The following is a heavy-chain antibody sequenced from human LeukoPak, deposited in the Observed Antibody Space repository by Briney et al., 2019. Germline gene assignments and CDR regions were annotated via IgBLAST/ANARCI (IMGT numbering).Heavy chain of an antibody. CDR1: GFTFTSSA. CDR2: IVVGSGNT. CDR3: AAETRSPHYSDY. D-gene: IGHD2-21*01. V-gene: IGHV1-58*01. Sequence: SVKVSCKAPGFTFTSSAVQWVRQARGQRLEWIGWIVVGSGNTNYAQKFQKRVTITRDMSTSTAYMELSSLRSEDTAVYYCAAETRSPHYSDYWGQGTLVTVSS. J-gene: IGHJ4*02.